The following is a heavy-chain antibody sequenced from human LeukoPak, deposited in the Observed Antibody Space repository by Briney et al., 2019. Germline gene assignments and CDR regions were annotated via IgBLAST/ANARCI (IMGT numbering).Heavy chain of an antibody. J-gene: IGHJ3*02. Sequence: PGGSLRLSCAASRFTFSSYGMHWVRQAPGKGLEWVALISYDGSNKYYADSVKGRFTIARDNAKNSLYLQMNSLRAEDTALYYCARDRDSHHACNIWGQGTKVTVSS. CDR2: ISYDGSNK. D-gene: IGHD5-24*01. V-gene: IGHV3-30*03. CDR1: RFTFSSYG. CDR3: ARDRDSHHACNI.